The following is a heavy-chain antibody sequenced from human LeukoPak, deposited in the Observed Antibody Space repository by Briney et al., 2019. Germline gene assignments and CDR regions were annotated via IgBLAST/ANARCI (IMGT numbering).Heavy chain of an antibody. J-gene: IGHJ4*02. D-gene: IGHD3-10*01. V-gene: IGHV3-30*02. CDR3: AKGGDSSGSYYNYFDD. CDR2: IRYDGSNK. Sequence: GGSLRLSCAASGFTFSSYGMHWVRQAPGKGLEWVAFIRYDGSNKYYADSVKGRFTISRDNSKNTLYLQMNSLRAEDTAVYYCAKGGDSSGSYYNYFDDWGQGTLVTVSS. CDR1: GFTFSSYG.